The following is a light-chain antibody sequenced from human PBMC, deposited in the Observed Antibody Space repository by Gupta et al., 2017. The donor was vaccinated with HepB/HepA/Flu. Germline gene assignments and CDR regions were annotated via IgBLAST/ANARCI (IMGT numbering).Light chain of an antibody. CDR2: QVS. J-gene: IGKJ2*01. Sequence: VVLTQSPLSLPVTLGQPASIFCTSSQSLVYSDGNTYLNWFHQRPGQSPRRLIYQVSNRDSGVPDRFSGSGSGTNFALRVSRVEDEDVGIYYYMQNTHRPGTFGQGTKLEIK. CDR1: QSLVYSDGNTY. V-gene: IGKV2-30*01. CDR3: MQNTHRPGT.